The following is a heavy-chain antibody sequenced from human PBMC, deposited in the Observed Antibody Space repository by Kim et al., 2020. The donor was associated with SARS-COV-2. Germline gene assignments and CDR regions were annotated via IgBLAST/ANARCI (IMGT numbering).Heavy chain of an antibody. D-gene: IGHD6-19*01. V-gene: IGHV4-59*01. CDR3: ARAEGRGSWHQFDY. CDR2: IFYSGST. Sequence: SETLSLTCTVSTDSFSAYYWSWIRQIPGKGLEWIGYIFYSGSTNYNPSLKSRATISLDTSRNQFSLDLTSVTQADTAVYYCARAEGRGSWHQFDYWGQGVVDTVSS. CDR1: TDSFSAYY. J-gene: IGHJ4*02.